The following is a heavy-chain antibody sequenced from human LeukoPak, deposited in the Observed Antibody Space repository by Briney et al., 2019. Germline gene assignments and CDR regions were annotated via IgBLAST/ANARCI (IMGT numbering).Heavy chain of an antibody. D-gene: IGHD6-19*01. Sequence: GGSLRLSCAASGFTFSSYWMHWVRQAPGKGLVWFSRINSDGRITDYADSVKGRFTISRDNANNTVYLQMNSLRADDTAVYYCGREWGRSGWTDNWGQGTLVTVSS. V-gene: IGHV3-74*01. J-gene: IGHJ4*02. CDR2: INSDGRIT. CDR3: GREWGRSGWTDN. CDR1: GFTFSSYW.